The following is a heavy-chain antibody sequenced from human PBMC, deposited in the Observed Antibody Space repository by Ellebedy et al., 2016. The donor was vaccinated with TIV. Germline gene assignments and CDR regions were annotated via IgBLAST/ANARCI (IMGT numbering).Heavy chain of an antibody. V-gene: IGHV1-46*01. D-gene: IGHD2/OR15-2a*01. CDR1: GYTFTSYY. CDR3: ARDFSLHDAFDI. CDR2: INPSGGST. J-gene: IGHJ3*02. Sequence: ASVKVSCKASGYTFTSYYMHWVRQAPGQGLEWMGIINPSGGSTSYAQKFQGRVTMTRDTSTSTVYMELSRLRSDDTAVYYCARDFSLHDAFDIWGQGTMVTVSS.